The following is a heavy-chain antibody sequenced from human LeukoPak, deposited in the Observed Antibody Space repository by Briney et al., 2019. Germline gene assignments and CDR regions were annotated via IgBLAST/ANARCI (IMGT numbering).Heavy chain of an antibody. Sequence: GGSLRLSCAASGFTFSSYAMHWVRQAPGKGLEWVAVIWYDGTNKYSADSVKGRFTISRDNSKNTLYLQINSLRAEDTALYYCARDRDYDSSAYYDYWGQGTLATVSS. V-gene: IGHV3-33*01. CDR1: GFTFSSYA. CDR3: ARDRDYDSSAYYDY. CDR2: IWYDGTNK. D-gene: IGHD3-22*01. J-gene: IGHJ4*02.